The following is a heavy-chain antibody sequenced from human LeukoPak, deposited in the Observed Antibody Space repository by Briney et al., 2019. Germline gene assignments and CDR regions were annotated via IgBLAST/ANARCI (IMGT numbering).Heavy chain of an antibody. CDR1: GFTFSSYW. CDR3: ARAGIAAAGTVFAFDI. Sequence: PGGSLRLSCAASGFTFSSYWMSWVRQAPGKGLEWVANIKQDGSEKYYVDSVKGRFTISRDNAKNSLYLQMNSLRAEDTAVYYCARAGIAAAGTVFAFDIWGQGTMVTVSS. CDR2: IKQDGSEK. V-gene: IGHV3-7*01. J-gene: IGHJ3*02. D-gene: IGHD6-13*01.